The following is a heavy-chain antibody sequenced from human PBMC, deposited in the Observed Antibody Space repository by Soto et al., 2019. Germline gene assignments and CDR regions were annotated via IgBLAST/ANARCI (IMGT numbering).Heavy chain of an antibody. D-gene: IGHD6-19*01. CDR2: INAGNGNT. J-gene: IGHJ4*02. Sequence: APVKVSCKGSGYTFPGYAMHWGRQAPGKRLEWMGWINAGNGNTKYSQKFQGRVTITRDTSASTAYMELSSLGSEDTAVYYCARAVAVAADFDYWGQGTLVTVSS. CDR3: ARAVAVAADFDY. V-gene: IGHV1-3*01. CDR1: GYTFPGYA.